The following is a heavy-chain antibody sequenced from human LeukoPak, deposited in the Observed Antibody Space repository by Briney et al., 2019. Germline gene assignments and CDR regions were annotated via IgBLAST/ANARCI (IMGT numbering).Heavy chain of an antibody. V-gene: IGHV3-7*01. CDR2: IKQDGSEK. Sequence: GGSLRLSCAASGFTFSGRWMGWVRQAPGKGLEYVANIKQDGSEKYYVDSVKGRFTISRDNAKNSLYLQMNSLRAEDTAVYYCARDWKYNWNYFFYWGQGTLVTVSS. D-gene: IGHD1-20*01. CDR3: ARDWKYNWNYFFY. CDR1: GFTFSGRW. J-gene: IGHJ4*02.